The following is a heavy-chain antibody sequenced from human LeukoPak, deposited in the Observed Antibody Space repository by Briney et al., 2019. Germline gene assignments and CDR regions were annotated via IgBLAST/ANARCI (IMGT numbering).Heavy chain of an antibody. Sequence: PGRSLRLSCAASGFTFSSYAMHWVRQAPGKGLEWVAVISYDGSNKYYADSVKGRFTISRDNSKNTLYLQMNSLRAEDTAVYYCAANYYDSSGYPQGFDPWGQGTLVTVSS. J-gene: IGHJ5*02. CDR3: AANYYDSSGYPQGFDP. CDR1: GFTFSSYA. D-gene: IGHD3-22*01. V-gene: IGHV3-30*04. CDR2: ISYDGSNK.